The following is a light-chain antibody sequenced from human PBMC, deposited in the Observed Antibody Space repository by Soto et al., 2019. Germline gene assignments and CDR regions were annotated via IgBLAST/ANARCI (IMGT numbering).Light chain of an antibody. CDR2: GAS. Sequence: EIVLTQSPGTLSLSPGDRVTLSCRASQTIRNNYLAWYQQKPGQAPRLLIYGASSRAAGSPDRFSGSGSGTDFTLTISRLEPEDVAVYYCQQYGSSPRTFGQGTKVDIK. V-gene: IGKV3-20*01. J-gene: IGKJ1*01. CDR3: QQYGSSPRT. CDR1: QTIRNNY.